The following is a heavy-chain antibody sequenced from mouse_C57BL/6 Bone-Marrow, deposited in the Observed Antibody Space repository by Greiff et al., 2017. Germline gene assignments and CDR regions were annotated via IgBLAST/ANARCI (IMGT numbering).Heavy chain of an antibody. CDR3: ARHGRGIYYGNYDAMYY. V-gene: IGHV2-6-1*01. Sequence: VKLMESGPGLVAPSQSLSITCTVSGFSLTSYGVHWVRQPPGKGLEWLVVIWSYGSTTYNSALKSRLSISKDNSKSQVFLKMNSRQTDDTAMYYCARHGRGIYYGNYDAMYYWGQGTSVTVSS. D-gene: IGHD2-1*01. CDR2: IWSYGST. CDR1: GFSLTSYG. J-gene: IGHJ4*01.